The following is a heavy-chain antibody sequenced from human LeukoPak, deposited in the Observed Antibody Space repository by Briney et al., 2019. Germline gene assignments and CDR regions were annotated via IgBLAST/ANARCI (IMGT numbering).Heavy chain of an antibody. CDR1: GYTFTGYY. J-gene: IGHJ4*02. CDR2: INPNSGGT. V-gene: IGHV1-2*02. CDR3: ASSDSSGYCYLATLVY. Sequence: ASVKVSCKASGYTFTGYYMHWVRQAPGQGLEWMGWINPNSGGTNYAQKFQGRVTMTRDTSISTAYMELSRLRSDDTAVYYCASSDSSGYCYLATLVYWGQGTLVTVSS. D-gene: IGHD3-22*01.